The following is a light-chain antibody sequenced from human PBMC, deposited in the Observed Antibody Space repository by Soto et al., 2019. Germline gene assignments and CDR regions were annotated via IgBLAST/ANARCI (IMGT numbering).Light chain of an antibody. J-gene: IGLJ1*01. CDR2: AVT. V-gene: IGLV2-14*01. CDR1: SSDVGGYNY. CDR3: SSYTSSSTL. Sequence: QSVLTQPASVSGSPGQSITISCTGTSSDVGGYNYVSWYQQHPGKAPKLMIYAVTDRPSGVSSRFSGSKSGNTASLTISGLHAEYEADYYCSSYTSSSTLFGPGTTLTVL.